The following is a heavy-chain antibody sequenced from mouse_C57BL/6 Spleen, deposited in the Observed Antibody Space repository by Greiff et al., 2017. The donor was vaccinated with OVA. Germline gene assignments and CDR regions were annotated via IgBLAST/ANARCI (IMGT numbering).Heavy chain of an antibody. CDR1: GYTFTSYW. CDR2: IDPSDSYT. Sequence: QVQLQQPGAELVMPGASVKLSCKASGYTFTSYWMHWVKQRPGQGLEWIGEIDPSDSYTNYNQKFKGKSTLTVDKSSSTAYMQLSSLTSEDSAVYYCARGDDYDLAYWGQGTLVTVFA. J-gene: IGHJ3*01. D-gene: IGHD2-4*01. V-gene: IGHV1-69*01. CDR3: ARGDDYDLAY.